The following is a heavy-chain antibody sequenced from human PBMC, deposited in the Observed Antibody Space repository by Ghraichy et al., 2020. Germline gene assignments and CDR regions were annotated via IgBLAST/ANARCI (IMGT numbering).Heavy chain of an antibody. Sequence: SETLSLTCAVYGGSFSGYYWSWIRQPPGKGLEWIGEINHSGSTNYNPSLKSRVTISVNTSKNQFSLKLSSVTAADTTVYYCARKRGGCRSFDYWGQGTLVTVSS. CDR1: GGSFSGYY. J-gene: IGHJ4*02. D-gene: IGHD3-16*02. CDR3: ARKRGGCRSFDY. V-gene: IGHV4-34*01. CDR2: INHSGST.